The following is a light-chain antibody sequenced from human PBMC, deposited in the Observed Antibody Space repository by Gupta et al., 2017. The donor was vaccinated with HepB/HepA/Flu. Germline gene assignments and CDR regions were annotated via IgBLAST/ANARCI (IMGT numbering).Light chain of an antibody. Sequence: QSALTQSRSVSGSPGQSVTIFCTGTSSDVGAYNYVSWYQQHPGKAPKLMIYDVSKWPSGVPDRFSGSKSGNTASLTISGLHADDEADYYCCSYAGSSYVFGSGTKVTVL. V-gene: IGLV2-11*01. CDR3: CSYAGSSYV. J-gene: IGLJ1*01. CDR2: DVS. CDR1: SSDVGAYNY.